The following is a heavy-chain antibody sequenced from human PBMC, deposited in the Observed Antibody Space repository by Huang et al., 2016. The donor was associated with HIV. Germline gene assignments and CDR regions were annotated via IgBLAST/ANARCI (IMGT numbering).Heavy chain of an antibody. V-gene: IGHV3-30*18. J-gene: IGHJ4*02. CDR2: ISYDAKTK. CDR3: AKGGSAAAVLDF. Sequence: QVQLVESGGGVVQPGRSLRISCAASGFTFSSYGMHWVRQAPGQGLEWVAVISYDAKTKYYADSVKGRFSISRDKSKTTVYLQLNSLRLEDTAVYYCAKGGSAAAVLDFWGQGTLVTVSS. D-gene: IGHD6-13*01. CDR1: GFTFSSYG.